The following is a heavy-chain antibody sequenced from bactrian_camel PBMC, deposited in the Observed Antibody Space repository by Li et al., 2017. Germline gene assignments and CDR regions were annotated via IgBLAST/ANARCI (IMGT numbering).Heavy chain of an antibody. D-gene: IGHD4*01. CDR1: VNSNNLNC. CDR2: ITRIHGGT. V-gene: IGHV3S68*01. Sequence: QVQLVESGGGLVQAGGSLNLSCAATVNSNNLNCMGWFRQAPGKEREGVASITRIHGGTAYADSVKGRFIISRDNTKNTWYLQMNILKPEDTAMYYCARDEGRLCVWCIWAAGELTGARGPRSPSP. CDR3: ARDEGRLCVWCIWAAGELT. J-gene: IGHJ4*01.